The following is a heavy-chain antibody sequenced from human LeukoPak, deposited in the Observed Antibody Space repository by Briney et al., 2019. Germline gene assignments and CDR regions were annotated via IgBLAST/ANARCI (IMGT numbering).Heavy chain of an antibody. CDR1: GYSFTSYW. CDR2: IYPGDSDT. J-gene: IGHJ6*02. CDR3: ARHHCSSTSCYLGYYYGMDV. V-gene: IGHV5-51*01. Sequence: GESLKISCKGSGYSFTSYWIGWVRQMPGKGLEWMGIIYPGDSDTRYSPSSQGQVTISADKSISTAYLQWSSLKASDTAMYYCARHHCSSTSCYLGYYYGMDVWGQGTTVTVSS. D-gene: IGHD2-2*01.